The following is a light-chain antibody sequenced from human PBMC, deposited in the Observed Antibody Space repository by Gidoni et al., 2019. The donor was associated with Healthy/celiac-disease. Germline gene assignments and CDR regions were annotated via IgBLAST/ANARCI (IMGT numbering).Light chain of an antibody. V-gene: IGKV1-9*01. CDR1: QGISSY. Sequence: DIQLTQSPSFLSASVGDRVTITCRASQGISSYLAWYQQKPGKAPKLLIYAASTSQSGVPSRFSGSGSGTEFTLTLSSLQPEDFATYYCQQLNSYPAFGQGTRLEIK. CDR3: QQLNSYPA. J-gene: IGKJ5*01. CDR2: AAS.